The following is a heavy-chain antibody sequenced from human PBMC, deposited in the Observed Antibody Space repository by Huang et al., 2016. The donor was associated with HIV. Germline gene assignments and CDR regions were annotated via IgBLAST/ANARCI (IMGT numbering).Heavy chain of an antibody. Sequence: QVQLVESGGGVVQPGRSLRLSCAASGFTFSTYGMHWVRQGPGKGMDGVTVISYDGSEKYYADSGKGRFTSSRDNSNNTLYLQMNSLRADDTAVYYCVKDQGHTFMVRYHFDFWGQGTLVTVSS. CDR2: ISYDGSEK. CDR3: VKDQGHTFMVRYHFDF. V-gene: IGHV3-30*18. J-gene: IGHJ4*02. D-gene: IGHD3-10*01. CDR1: GFTFSTYG.